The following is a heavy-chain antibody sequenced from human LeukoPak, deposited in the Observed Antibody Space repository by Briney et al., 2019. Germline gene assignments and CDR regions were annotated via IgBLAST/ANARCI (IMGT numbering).Heavy chain of an antibody. CDR2: ISLRGLT. CDR3: SRESGPFSPFGF. J-gene: IGHJ4*02. CDR1: GGSISGTNW. V-gene: IGHV4-4*02. Sequence: SGTLSLTCGVSGGSISGTNWWSWVRQPPGQGLEWIGEISLRGLTNYNPSLRSRLTMSLDESKNQVSLNLTSVTAADTAVYYCSRESGPFSPFGFWGQGTLVSVHS. D-gene: IGHD1-26*01.